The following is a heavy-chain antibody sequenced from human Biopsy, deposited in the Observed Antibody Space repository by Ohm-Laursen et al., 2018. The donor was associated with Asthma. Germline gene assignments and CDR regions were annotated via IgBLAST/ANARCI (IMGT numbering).Heavy chain of an antibody. CDR3: ARQSGQEYGDSIPFDT. CDR1: GFVFSQCG. D-gene: IGHD3-22*01. Sequence: SLRLSCAASGFVFSQCGMHWVRQGPGKGLEWVALISSDGHNKYYEDSVKGRFTISRDNSRNRLYLQINSLTVEDSAVYFCARQSGQEYGDSIPFDTWGQGTKVAVSS. CDR2: ISSDGHNK. J-gene: IGHJ3*02. V-gene: IGHV3-30*03.